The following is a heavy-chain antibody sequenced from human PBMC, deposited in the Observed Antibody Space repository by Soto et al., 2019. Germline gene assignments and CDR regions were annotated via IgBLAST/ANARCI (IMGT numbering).Heavy chain of an antibody. J-gene: IGHJ6*03. D-gene: IGHD3-16*01. V-gene: IGHV4-31*03. Sequence: PSETLSLTCTVSGGSISSGGYYWSWIRQHPGKGLEWIGYIYYSGSTYYNPSLKSRVTISVDTSKNQFSLKLSSVTAADTAVYYCLISVVLRLLIYTMVVWATGTPASVSS. CDR2: IYYSGST. CDR3: LISVVLRLLIYTMVV. CDR1: GGSISSGGYY.